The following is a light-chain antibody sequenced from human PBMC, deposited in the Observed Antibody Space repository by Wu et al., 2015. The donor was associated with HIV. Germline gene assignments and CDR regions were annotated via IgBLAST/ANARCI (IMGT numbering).Light chain of an antibody. CDR1: QSIRSN. Sequence: EIVMTQSPATLSVSPGDTATLSCRASQSIRSNLAWYQQKSGQPPRLVIYGASTRATGIPARFSGSGSGTEFTLIISSMQSEDFAVYYCQQYHHWPPEKITFGQGTRLELK. J-gene: IGKJ5*01. CDR2: GAS. CDR3: QQYHHWPPEKIT. V-gene: IGKV3-15*01.